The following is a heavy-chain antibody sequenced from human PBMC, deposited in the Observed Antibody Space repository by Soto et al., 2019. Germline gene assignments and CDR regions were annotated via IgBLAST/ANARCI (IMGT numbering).Heavy chain of an antibody. CDR1: GGSISSYY. CDR2: IYYSGST. J-gene: IGHJ5*02. D-gene: IGHD3-22*01. Sequence: SETLSLTCTVSGGSISSYYWSWIRQPPGKGLEWIGYIYYSGSTNYNPFLKSRVTISVDTSKNQFSLKLSSVTAADTAVYYCARAGEYYDSSGYYYGWFDPWGQGTLVTVSS. V-gene: IGHV4-59*01. CDR3: ARAGEYYDSSGYYYGWFDP.